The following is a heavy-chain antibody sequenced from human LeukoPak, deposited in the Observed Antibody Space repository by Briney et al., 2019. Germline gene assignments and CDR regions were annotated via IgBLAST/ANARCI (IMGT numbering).Heavy chain of an antibody. CDR2: MNPKSGGR. J-gene: IGHJ5*02. CDR3: SREDPTDSTPLDL. CDR1: GYTFIDYY. Sequence: GASVKVSCKASGYTFIDYYMHWVRQAPGQGLECMGWMNPKSGGRNYAQKFLGRVTMTADTSNTTVYMQLSSLTFDDTAVYYCSREDPTDSTPLDLWGQGVLVTVSS. V-gene: IGHV1-2*02. D-gene: IGHD4-17*01.